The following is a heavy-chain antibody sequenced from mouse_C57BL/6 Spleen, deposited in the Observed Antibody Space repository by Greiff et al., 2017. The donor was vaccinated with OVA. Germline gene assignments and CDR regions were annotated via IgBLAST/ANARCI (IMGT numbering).Heavy chain of an antibody. D-gene: IGHD2-4*01. J-gene: IGHJ2*01. CDR1: GFNIKDYY. CDR3: TRYDYDDGYYFDY. V-gene: IGHV14-1*01. CDR2: IDPEDGDT. Sequence: DVKLQESGAELVRPGASVKLSCTASGFNIKDYYMHWVKQRPEQGLEWIGRIDPEDGDTEYAPKFQGKATMTADTSSNTAYLQLSSLTSEDTAVYYCTRYDYDDGYYFDYWGQGTTLTVSS.